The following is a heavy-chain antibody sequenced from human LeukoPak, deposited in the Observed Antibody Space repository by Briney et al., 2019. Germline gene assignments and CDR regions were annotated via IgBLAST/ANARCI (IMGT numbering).Heavy chain of an antibody. CDR1: GFTFSSYG. J-gene: IGHJ3*02. CDR2: ISYDGINK. Sequence: PGGSLRLSCPPSGFTFSSYGMHWVRHAPGKGLEWVAVISYDGINKYYTDSVKGRFNISRDNSKNTLYLQMNSLRAEETAVYFCAKGAGVHDAFDIWGQGTMVTVSS. D-gene: IGHD6-19*01. V-gene: IGHV3-30*18. CDR3: AKGAGVHDAFDI.